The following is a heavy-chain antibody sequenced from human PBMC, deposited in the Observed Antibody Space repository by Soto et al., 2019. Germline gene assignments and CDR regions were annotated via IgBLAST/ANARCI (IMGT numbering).Heavy chain of an antibody. D-gene: IGHD5-18*01. CDR3: ARGGGTYSTSYGMDV. J-gene: IGHJ6*02. V-gene: IGHV4-4*02. CDR1: GGVVSSINW. Sequence: QVQLRESGPGLVKASGTLSLTCDVSGGVVSSINWWSWVRQPPGKTLEWIGEVFHSGTTNYNPSLKSRVTMAVDKSKNQLSLKLSSVTAADTAVYYCARGGGTYSTSYGMDVWGQGTTVIVSS. CDR2: VFHSGTT.